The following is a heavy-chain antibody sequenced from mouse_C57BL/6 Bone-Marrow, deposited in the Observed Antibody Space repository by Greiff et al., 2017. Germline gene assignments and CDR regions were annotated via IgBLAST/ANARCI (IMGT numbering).Heavy chain of an antibody. D-gene: IGHD1-1*01. CDR2: IDPENGDT. CDR3: TITTVGGY. V-gene: IGHV14-4*01. J-gene: IGHJ2*01. CDR1: GFNIKDDY. Sequence: EVQLQQSGAELVRPGASVTLSCTASGFNIKDDYMHWVKQRPEQGLEWIGWIDPENGDTEYASKFQGKATITADTSSNTAYLQLSSLTSEDTAVYYCTITTVGGYWGQGTTLTVSS.